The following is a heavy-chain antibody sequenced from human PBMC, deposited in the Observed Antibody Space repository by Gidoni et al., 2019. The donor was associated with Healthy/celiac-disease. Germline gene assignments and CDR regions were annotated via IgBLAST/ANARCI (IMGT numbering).Heavy chain of an antibody. Sequence: EVQLVESGGGLVQPGRSLRLSCAASGFTFDDYAMHWARQAPGKGLEWVSGNRWNSGSIGYADSVKGRFTISRDNAKNSLYLQMNSLRAEDTALYYCAKLGGSGYYHVFFGFDYWGQGTLVTVSS. D-gene: IGHD3-22*01. J-gene: IGHJ4*02. CDR2: NRWNSGSI. CDR3: AKLGGSGYYHVFFGFDY. CDR1: GFTFDDYA. V-gene: IGHV3-9*01.